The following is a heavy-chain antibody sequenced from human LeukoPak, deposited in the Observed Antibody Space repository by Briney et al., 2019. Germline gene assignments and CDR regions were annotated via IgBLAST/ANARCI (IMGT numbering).Heavy chain of an antibody. CDR2: INSSGSYM. CDR3: ARVSSSWLNFDY. Sequence: PGGSLRLSCPASGFTFSSYSMNWVRQAPGKGLEWVSSINSSGSYMYYADSLKGRFTISRDNAKNSLYLQMNSLRAEDTAVYYCARVSSSWLNFDYWGQGTLVTVSS. D-gene: IGHD6-13*01. J-gene: IGHJ4*02. V-gene: IGHV3-21*01. CDR1: GFTFSSYS.